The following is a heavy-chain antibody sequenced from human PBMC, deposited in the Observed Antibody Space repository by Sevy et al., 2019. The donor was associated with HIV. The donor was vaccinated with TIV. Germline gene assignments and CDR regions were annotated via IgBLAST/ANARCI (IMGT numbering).Heavy chain of an antibody. CDR1: GFTFGSYA. CDR3: ARAGIGDFWSGYYGIDH. V-gene: IGHV3-30-3*01. J-gene: IGHJ4*02. D-gene: IGHD3-3*01. CDR2: ISYDGSRK. Sequence: GGSLRLSCAASGFTFGSYAMHWVRQAPGKGLEWLAFISYDGSRKYYADSVKGRFTISRDNSKNTLFMQVNSLRAEDTALYYCARAGIGDFWSGYYGIDHWGQGTLVTVSS.